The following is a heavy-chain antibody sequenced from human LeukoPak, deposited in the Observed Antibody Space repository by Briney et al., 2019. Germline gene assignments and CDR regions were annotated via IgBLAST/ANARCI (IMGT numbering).Heavy chain of an antibody. CDR3: ARVQGSSGPGIFEY. CDR1: GFTFTNYW. Sequence: PGGSLRLSCAASGFTFTNYWIGWVRQAPGKGLEWVANIKQDGSEKYYVESVKGRFTVSRDNAKNSLYLQMNSLRAEDTAVYYCARVQGSSGPGIFEYWGQGTLVSVSS. CDR2: IKQDGSEK. J-gene: IGHJ4*02. D-gene: IGHD6-19*01. V-gene: IGHV3-7*01.